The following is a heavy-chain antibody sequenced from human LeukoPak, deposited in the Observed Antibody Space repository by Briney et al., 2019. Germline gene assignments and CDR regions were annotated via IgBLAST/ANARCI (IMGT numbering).Heavy chain of an antibody. CDR1: GYSISSGYY. CDR3: ARGDRSGWFHYYYYYMDV. V-gene: IGHV4-38-2*02. J-gene: IGHJ6*03. Sequence: TSETLSLTCTVSGYSISSGYYWGWIRQPPGKGLEWIGSIYHSGSTYYNPSLKSRVTISVDTSKNQFSLKLSSVTAADTAVYYCARGDRSGWFHYYYYYMDVWGKGTTVTVSS. D-gene: IGHD2-15*01. CDR2: IYHSGST.